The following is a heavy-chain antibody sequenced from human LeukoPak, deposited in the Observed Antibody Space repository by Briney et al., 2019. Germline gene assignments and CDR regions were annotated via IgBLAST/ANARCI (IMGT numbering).Heavy chain of an antibody. CDR3: ARDPRYCSGGSCYSHAFDI. Sequence: TGGSLRLSCAASGFTFSSYSMNWVRQAPGKGLERVSSISSSSSYIYYADSVKGRFTISRDNAKNSLYLQMNSLRAEDTAVYYCARDPRYCSGGSCYSHAFDIWGQGTMVTVSS. D-gene: IGHD2-15*01. V-gene: IGHV3-21*01. CDR2: ISSSSSYI. CDR1: GFTFSSYS. J-gene: IGHJ3*02.